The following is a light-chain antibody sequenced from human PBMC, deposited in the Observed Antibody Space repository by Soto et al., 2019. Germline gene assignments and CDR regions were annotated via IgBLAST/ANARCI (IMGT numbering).Light chain of an antibody. CDR2: GVN. J-gene: IGLJ1*01. CDR3: CAYADSNIFV. V-gene: IGLV2-23*02. Sequence: QSALTQPASVSGSPGQSITISCTGTSSDVGSYDLVSWYQQRPGKAPKLLIYGVNKRPPGVSTRFSGSKSGNTASLTISDLQAEDEADFYCCAYADSNIFVFGTGTKVTV. CDR1: SSDVGSYDL.